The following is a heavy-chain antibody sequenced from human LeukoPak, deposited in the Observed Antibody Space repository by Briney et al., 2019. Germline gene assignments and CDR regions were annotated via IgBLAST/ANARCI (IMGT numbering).Heavy chain of an antibody. Sequence: SETLSLTCIVSGGSISSDYWGWIRQPPGKGLEWIGSIYYSGSTYYNPSLQSRVTISVDTSKNQFSLKLRSVTAADTAVYYCARHPTAMVSFDCWGQGTLVTVSS. J-gene: IGHJ4*02. CDR1: GGSISSDY. CDR2: IYYSGST. V-gene: IGHV4-39*01. CDR3: ARHPTAMVSFDC. D-gene: IGHD5-18*01.